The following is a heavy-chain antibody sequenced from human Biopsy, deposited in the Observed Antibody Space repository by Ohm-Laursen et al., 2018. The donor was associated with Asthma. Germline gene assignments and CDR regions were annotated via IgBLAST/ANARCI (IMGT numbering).Heavy chain of an antibody. V-gene: IGHV1-3*01. CDR2: INAGNGNT. CDR1: GYTFISYA. CDR3: ARMYYYFLTGQDNDAFAI. D-gene: IGHD3-9*01. Sequence: ASVKVSCKASGYTFISYAIHWVRQAPGQRLEWMGWINAGNGNTKYSQKFQGRVTITRDTSASTAYMELSSLRSEDTAVYYCARMYYYFLTGQDNDAFAIWGQGTMVTVSS. J-gene: IGHJ3*02.